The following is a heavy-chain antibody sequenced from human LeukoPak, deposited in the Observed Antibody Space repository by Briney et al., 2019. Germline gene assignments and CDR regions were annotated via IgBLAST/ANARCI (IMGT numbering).Heavy chain of an antibody. CDR1: GYSISSGYY. J-gene: IGHJ6*03. CDR2: IYHSGST. D-gene: IGHD3-3*01. CDR3: ARVLRFLEWSPPMDV. Sequence: SETLSLTCTVSGYSISSGYYWGWIRQPPGKGLEWIGSIYHSGSTYYNPSLKSRVTMSVDRPQKQVSLRLSSVTAADTAVYYCARVLRFLEWSPPMDVWGKGTTVTVSS. V-gene: IGHV4-38-2*02.